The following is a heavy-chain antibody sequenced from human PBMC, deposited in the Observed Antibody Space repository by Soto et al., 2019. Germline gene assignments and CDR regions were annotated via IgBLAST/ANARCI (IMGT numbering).Heavy chain of an antibody. D-gene: IGHD6-6*01. J-gene: IGHJ6*03. CDR3: ASGIAARQAVRHLYYMDV. CDR2: ISSSSSTI. Sequence: GGSLRLSCAASGFTFSSYSMNWVRQAPGKGLEWVSYISSSSSTIYYADSVKGRFTISRDNAKNSPYLQMNSLRAEDTAVYYCASGIAARQAVRHLYYMDVWGKGTTVTVSS. CDR1: GFTFSSYS. V-gene: IGHV3-48*01.